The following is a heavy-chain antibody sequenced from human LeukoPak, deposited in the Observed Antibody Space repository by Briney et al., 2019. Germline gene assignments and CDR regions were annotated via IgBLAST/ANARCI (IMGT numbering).Heavy chain of an antibody. D-gene: IGHD3-10*01. CDR2: IKQGGSEK. CDR1: GFTFXSXX. J-gene: IGHJ4*02. Sequence: PGGSLRLSCAASGFTFXSXXXXXVXQXTGXXLXGXGNIKQGGSEKYYVDSVKGRFTISRGNAKNSLYLQMNSLRDEDTAVYYCARDQRTVLWFGGPSDYWGQGTLVTVSS. CDR3: ARDQRTVLWFGGPSDY. V-gene: IGHV3-7*05.